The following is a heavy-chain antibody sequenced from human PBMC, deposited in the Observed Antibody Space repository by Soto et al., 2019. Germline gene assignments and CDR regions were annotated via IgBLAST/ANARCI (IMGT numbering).Heavy chain of an antibody. V-gene: IGHV4-59*08. CDR3: ARHLWVGSSWYLGAFDI. D-gene: IGHD6-13*01. J-gene: IGHJ3*02. CDR2: IYYSGST. CDR1: GDSISNYY. Sequence: QVQLQESGPGLVKPSETLSLTCTVSGDSISNYYWSWIRQPPGKGLEWIGYIYYSGSTNYNSSLKSRVTISVDTSKNQFSLKLSSVTAADTAVYYCARHLWVGSSWYLGAFDIWGQGTMVTVSS.